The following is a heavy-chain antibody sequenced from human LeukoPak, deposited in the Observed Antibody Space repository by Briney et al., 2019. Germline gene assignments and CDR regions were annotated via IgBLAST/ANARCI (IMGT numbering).Heavy chain of an antibody. CDR2: IYYSGST. V-gene: IGHV4-59*01. Sequence: SETLSLTCTISGGSISSYHWSWIRQPPGKGLEWIGYIYYSGSTNYNPSLKSRVTISVDTSKNQFSLKLSSVTAAETAVYYCARVVAGRRFDPWGQGTLVTVSS. J-gene: IGHJ5*02. D-gene: IGHD6-19*01. CDR3: ARVVAGRRFDP. CDR1: GGSISSYH.